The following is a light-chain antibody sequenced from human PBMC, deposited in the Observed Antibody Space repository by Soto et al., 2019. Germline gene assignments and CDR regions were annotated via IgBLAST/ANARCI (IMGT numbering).Light chain of an antibody. CDR2: GAS. Sequence: VLTQSPGTLSLSPGGSATLSCRASQSVYSFLAWYQQKPGQAPRLLIYGASSRAAGIPDRFSGSGSGTAVTLIITRLEPEDFGVYYCQQYSTSPMTFGPGTKVDIK. V-gene: IGKV3-20*01. J-gene: IGKJ3*01. CDR3: QQYSTSPMT. CDR1: QSVYSF.